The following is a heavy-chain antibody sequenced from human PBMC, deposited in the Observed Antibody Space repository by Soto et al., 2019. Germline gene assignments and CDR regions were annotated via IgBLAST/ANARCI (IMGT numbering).Heavy chain of an antibody. CDR3: TTLITIFGVVINDFDY. CDR1: GFTFSNAW. V-gene: IGHV3-15*07. D-gene: IGHD3-3*01. CDR2: IKSKTDGGTT. Sequence: GGSLRLSCAASGFTFSNAWMNWVRQAPGKGLEWVGRIKSKTDGGTTDYTAPVKGRFTISRDDSKNTLYLQMISLKTEDTAVYYCTTLITIFGVVINDFDYWGQGTLVNVSS. J-gene: IGHJ4*02.